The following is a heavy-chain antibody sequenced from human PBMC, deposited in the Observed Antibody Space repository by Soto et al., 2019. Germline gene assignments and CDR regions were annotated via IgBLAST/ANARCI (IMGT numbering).Heavy chain of an antibody. J-gene: IGHJ4*02. D-gene: IGHD5-12*01. CDR2: ISYDGSNK. V-gene: IGHV3-30-3*01. CDR1: GFTFSSYA. Sequence: GGSLRLSCAASGFTFSSYAMHWVRQAPGKGLEWVAVISYDGSNKYYADSVRGRFTISRDNSKNTLYLQMNSLRAEDTAVYYCARDADGYNSAYDYWGQGTLVTVSS. CDR3: ARDADGYNSAYDY.